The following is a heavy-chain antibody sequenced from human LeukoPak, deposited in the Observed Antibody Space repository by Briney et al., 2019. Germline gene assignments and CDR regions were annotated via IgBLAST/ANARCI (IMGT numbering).Heavy chain of an antibody. CDR3: ARNPTNYYDSSGYFDY. V-gene: IGHV3-48*01. CDR1: GFTFSSYS. D-gene: IGHD3-22*01. J-gene: IGHJ4*02. CDR2: ISSSSSTI. Sequence: PGGSLRLSCAASGFTFSSYSMNWVRQAPGKGLEWVSYISSSSSTIYYADSVKGRFTISRDNAKNSLYLQMNSLRAEDTAVYYCARNPTNYYDSSGYFDYWGQGTLVTVSS.